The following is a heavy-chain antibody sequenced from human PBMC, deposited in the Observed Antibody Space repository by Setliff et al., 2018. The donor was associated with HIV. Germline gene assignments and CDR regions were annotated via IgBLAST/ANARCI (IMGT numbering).Heavy chain of an antibody. CDR1: GASISSYY. V-gene: IGHV4-4*07. J-gene: IGHJ5*02. Sequence: SETLSLTCTVSGASISSYYWSWIRQPAGKGLEWIGHIYISGSTNYNPSFNSRVTMSVDTSKNQFSLRLTSVTAADTAMYHCARDRSSGWSKDWFDTWGQGILVTVSS. CDR2: IYISGST. D-gene: IGHD6-19*01. CDR3: ARDRSSGWSKDWFDT.